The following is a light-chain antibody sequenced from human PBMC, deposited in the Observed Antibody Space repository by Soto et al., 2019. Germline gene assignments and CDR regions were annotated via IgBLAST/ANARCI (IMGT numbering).Light chain of an antibody. J-gene: IGLJ2*01. V-gene: IGLV4-69*01. CDR3: QTWGTGSHVV. Sequence: QLVLTQSPSASASLGPSVKLTCTLSSGHSSYAIAWHQQQPEKGPRYLMKLNSDGSHSKGDGIPDRFSGSSSGAERYLTISSLQAEDEADYYCQTWGTGSHVVFGGGTKLTVL. CDR2: LNSDGSH. CDR1: SGHSSYA.